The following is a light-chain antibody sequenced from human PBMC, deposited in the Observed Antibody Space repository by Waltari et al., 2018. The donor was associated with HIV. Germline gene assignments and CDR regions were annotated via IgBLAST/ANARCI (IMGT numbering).Light chain of an antibody. CDR1: QGISSR. CDR3: QQFNSYPVT. CDR2: GAS. Sequence: DIQLTQSPSFLSASVGDRVTITCRASQGISSRLAWYQQKPGKAPILLIYGASTLESGVPSRFRGSRSGTQFTLTISSLQPEDFATYYCQQFNSYPVTFGGGTKVEIK. J-gene: IGKJ4*01. V-gene: IGKV1-9*01.